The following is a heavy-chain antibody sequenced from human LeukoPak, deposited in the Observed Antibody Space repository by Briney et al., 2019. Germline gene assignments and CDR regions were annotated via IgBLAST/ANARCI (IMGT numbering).Heavy chain of an antibody. V-gene: IGHV4-59*08. CDR3: ARRGSSLDQ. CDR2: INYSGST. CDR1: GGSISGYF. D-gene: IGHD6-6*01. J-gene: IGHJ4*02. Sequence: TPSETLSLTCTVSGGSISGYFWSWIRQPPGKGLEWIGYINYSGSTNYNPSLKSRLTISVDTSKNQFSLKLSSVTAADTAVYYCARRGSSLDQWGQGTLVTVSS.